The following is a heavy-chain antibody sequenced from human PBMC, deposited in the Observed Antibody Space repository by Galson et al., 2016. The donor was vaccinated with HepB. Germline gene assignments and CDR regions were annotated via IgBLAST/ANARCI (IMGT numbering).Heavy chain of an antibody. D-gene: IGHD6-25*01. J-gene: IGHJ5*02. CDR2: ISHRGSP. V-gene: IGHV4-31*03. CDR1: GDSISSGGYY. CDR3: AREGGYGLADL. Sequence: TLSLTCTVHGDSISSGGYYWSWIRQHPVKGLKWIGIISHRGSPYYNPSLQSRPYMSVDTSKNQFYLNLRSVTVADTAIYFCAREGGYGLADLWGHGTLVTVSS.